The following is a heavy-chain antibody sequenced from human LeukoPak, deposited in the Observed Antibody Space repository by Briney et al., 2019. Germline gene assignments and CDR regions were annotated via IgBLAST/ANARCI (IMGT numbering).Heavy chain of an antibody. D-gene: IGHD1-26*01. J-gene: IGHJ4*02. V-gene: IGHV1-2*02. CDR1: GYTFTREY. CDR3: ARDSGLGPTWHPFDH. CDR2: INPKSGGT. Sequence: AAVKVSCKASGYTFTREYIHWVRQAPGQGLEWMGWINPKSGGTNYAQKFRGRVTMTRDTSISTAYMELSGLRSDDTAVYYCARDSGLGPTWHPFDHWGQGTPVTVSS.